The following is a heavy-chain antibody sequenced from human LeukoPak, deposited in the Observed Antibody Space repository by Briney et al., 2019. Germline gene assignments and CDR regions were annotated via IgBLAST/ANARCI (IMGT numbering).Heavy chain of an antibody. D-gene: IGHD1-26*01. J-gene: IGHJ4*02. CDR1: GGSVSSSSYY. V-gene: IGHV4-39*01. Sequence: PSETLSLTCTVSGGSVSSSSYYWGWIRQPPGKGLEWIGSTYYSGSTYYNPSLKSRVTISVDTSKNQFSLKLSSVTAADTAVYYCASQWELFYWGQGTLVTVSS. CDR3: ASQWELFY. CDR2: TYYSGST.